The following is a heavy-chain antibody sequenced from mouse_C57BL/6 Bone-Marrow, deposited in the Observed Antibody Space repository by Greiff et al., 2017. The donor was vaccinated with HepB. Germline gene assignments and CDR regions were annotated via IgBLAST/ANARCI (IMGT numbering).Heavy chain of an antibody. V-gene: IGHV1-81*01. CDR3: ARLEYSNYWNYAMDY. CDR1: GYTFTSYG. Sequence: QVQLQQSGAELARPGASVKLSCKASGYTFTSYGISWVKQRTGQGLEWIGEIYPRSGNTYYNEKFKGKATLTADKSSSTAYMELRSLTSEDSAVYFCARLEYSNYWNYAMDYWGQGTSVTVSS. J-gene: IGHJ4*01. CDR2: IYPRSGNT. D-gene: IGHD2-5*01.